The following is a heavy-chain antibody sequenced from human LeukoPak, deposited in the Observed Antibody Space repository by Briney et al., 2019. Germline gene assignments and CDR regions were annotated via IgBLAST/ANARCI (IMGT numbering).Heavy chain of an antibody. V-gene: IGHV1-8*01. CDR1: GYTFTSYD. J-gene: IGHJ4*02. D-gene: IGHD3-22*01. CDR2: MNPNSGNT. Sequence: GASVKVSCKASGYTFTSYDINWARQATGQGLEWMGWMNPNSGNTGYAHKFQGRVTMTRNTSISTAYMELTSLRSEDTAVYYCARRRGDSSGQSDYWGQGTLVTVSS. CDR3: ARRRGDSSGQSDY.